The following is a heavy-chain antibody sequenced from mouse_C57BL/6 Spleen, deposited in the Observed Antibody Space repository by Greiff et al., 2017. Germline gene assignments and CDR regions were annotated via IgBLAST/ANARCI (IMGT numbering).Heavy chain of an antibody. CDR3: AMDWDAY. CDR1: GYTFTSYD. J-gene: IGHJ3*01. Sequence: QVTLKESGPELVKPGASVKLSCKASGYTFTSYDINWVKQRPGQGLEWIGWIYPRDGSTKYNEKFKGKATLTVDTSSSTAYMQLSSLTSEDSAVYYCAMDWDAYWGQGTLVTVSA. V-gene: IGHV1-85*01. D-gene: IGHD4-1*01. CDR2: IYPRDGST.